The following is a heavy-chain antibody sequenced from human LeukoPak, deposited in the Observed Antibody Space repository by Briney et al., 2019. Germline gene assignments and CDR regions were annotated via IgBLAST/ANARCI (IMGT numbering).Heavy chain of an antibody. D-gene: IGHD6-13*01. Sequence: GESLKISCKGSGYSFTSYWIGWVRQMPGKGLEWMGTIYPGDSDTRYSPSFQGQVTISADKSISTAYLQWSSLKASDTAMYYCARHSSWDSTDYYYYYGMDVWGQGTTVTVSS. CDR1: GYSFTSYW. V-gene: IGHV5-51*01. J-gene: IGHJ6*02. CDR3: ARHSSWDSTDYYYYYGMDV. CDR2: IYPGDSDT.